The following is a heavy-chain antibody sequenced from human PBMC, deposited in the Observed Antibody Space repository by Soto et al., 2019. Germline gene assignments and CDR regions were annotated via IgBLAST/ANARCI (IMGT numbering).Heavy chain of an antibody. D-gene: IGHD3-22*01. CDR2: ISRDGSDT. CDR1: GFTFSSYC. J-gene: IGHJ4*02. V-gene: IGHV3-74*01. CDR3: AIRASYYDSSGYFDY. Sequence: GGSLRLSCTASGFTFSSYCMHWVRQAPGKELVWVSHISRDGSDTSYADSVKGRFTISRDNAKNTLYLQMNSLRAEDTAVYYCAIRASYYDSSGYFDYWGQGTLVTVSS.